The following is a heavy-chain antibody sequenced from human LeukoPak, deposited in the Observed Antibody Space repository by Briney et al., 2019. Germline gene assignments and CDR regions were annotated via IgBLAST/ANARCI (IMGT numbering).Heavy chain of an antibody. CDR3: ARRPRGRITMIVVVFDY. V-gene: IGHV4-34*01. CDR2: INHSGST. Sequence: PSETLSLTCAVYGGSFSGYYWSWIRQPPGKGLEWIGEINHSGSTNYNPSLKSRVTISVDTSKNQFSLKLSSVTAADTAVYYCARRPRGRITMIVVVFDYWGQGTLVTVSS. CDR1: GGSFSGYY. J-gene: IGHJ4*02. D-gene: IGHD3-22*01.